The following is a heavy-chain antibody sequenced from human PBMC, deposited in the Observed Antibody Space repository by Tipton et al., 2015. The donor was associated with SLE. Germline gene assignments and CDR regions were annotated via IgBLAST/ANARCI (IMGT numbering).Heavy chain of an antibody. V-gene: IGHV4-59*01. CDR2: IYYSGST. CDR1: GGSISNYY. Sequence: TLSLTCTVSGGSISNYYWSWIRQPPGKGLEWIGYIYYSGSTNYNPSLKSRVTISVDKSKNQLSLKLTSVTAADTAVYFCARGVDSNPYGRDVWGQWTSVTVFS. CDR3: ARGVDSNPYGRDV. J-gene: IGHJ6*02. D-gene: IGHD3-22*01.